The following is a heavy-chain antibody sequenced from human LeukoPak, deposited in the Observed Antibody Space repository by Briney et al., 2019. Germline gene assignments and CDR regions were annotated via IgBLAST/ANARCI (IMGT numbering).Heavy chain of an antibody. J-gene: IGHJ4*02. CDR1: GYTFTSYD. V-gene: IGHV1-8*01. Sequence: ASVKVSCKASGYTFTSYDINWVRQATGQGLEWMGWMNPNSGNTGYAQKFQGRVTMTRNTSISTAYMELSSLRSEDTAVNYCARDVGYCSSTSCSGQFDWGQGTLVTVSS. CDR3: ARDVGYCSSTSCSGQFD. D-gene: IGHD2-2*01. CDR2: MNPNSGNT.